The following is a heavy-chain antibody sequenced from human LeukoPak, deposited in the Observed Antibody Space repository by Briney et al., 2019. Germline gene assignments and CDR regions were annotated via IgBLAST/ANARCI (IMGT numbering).Heavy chain of an antibody. J-gene: IGHJ3*02. V-gene: IGHV4-59*01. Sequence: SETLSLTCTVSGGSISNYYWSWIRQPPGKGLEWIGYIFYSGSTNYNPSLKSRVTISVDTSKKRFSLKLSSVTAADTAVYYCARDGRKSYAFDIWGQGTMVTVSS. CDR2: IFYSGST. CDR1: GGSISNYY. CDR3: ARDGRKSYAFDI.